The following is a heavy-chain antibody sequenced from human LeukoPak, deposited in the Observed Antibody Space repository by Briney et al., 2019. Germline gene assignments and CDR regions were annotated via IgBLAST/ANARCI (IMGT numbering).Heavy chain of an antibody. CDR1: GYTFTSYD. J-gene: IGHJ6*03. V-gene: IGHV1-8*01. CDR2: MNPNSGNT. CDR3: ARGPHSSSWYPYYYYMDV. Sequence: ASVKVSCKASGYTFTSYDINWVRQATGQGLEWMGWMNPNSGNTGYAQKFQGRVTMTRNTSISTAYMELSSLRSEDTAVYYGARGPHSSSWYPYYYYMDVWGKGTTVTVSS. D-gene: IGHD6-13*01.